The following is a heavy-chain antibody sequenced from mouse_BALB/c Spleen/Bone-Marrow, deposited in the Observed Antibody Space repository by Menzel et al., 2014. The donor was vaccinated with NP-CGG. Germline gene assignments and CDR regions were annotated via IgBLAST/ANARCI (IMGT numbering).Heavy chain of an antibody. CDR2: IRNKANGYTT. Sequence: EVQGVESGGGLVQPGGSLRLSCATSGFTFTDYYMSWVRQPPGKALEWLGFIRNKANGYTTEYSASVKGRFTISRDNSQSILYLQMNTLRAEDSATYYCARDSSGYYFDYWGQGTTLTVSS. CDR3: ARDSSGYYFDY. CDR1: GFTFTDYY. D-gene: IGHD3-1*01. J-gene: IGHJ2*01. V-gene: IGHV7-3*02.